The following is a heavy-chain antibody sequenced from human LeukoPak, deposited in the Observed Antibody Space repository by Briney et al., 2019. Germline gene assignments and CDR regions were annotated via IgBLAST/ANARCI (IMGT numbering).Heavy chain of an antibody. CDR2: IYYSGST. Sequence: SQTLSLTCTVSGGSISSGDYYWSWLRQPPGKGLELIGYIYYSGSTYYNPSLKSRVTISVDTSKNQFSLKLSSVTAADTAVYYCARDRPNCSGGSCYSPTYYYYYGMDVWGQGTTVTVSS. V-gene: IGHV4-30-4*01. D-gene: IGHD2-15*01. CDR3: ARDRPNCSGGSCYSPTYYYYYGMDV. CDR1: GGSISSGDYY. J-gene: IGHJ6*02.